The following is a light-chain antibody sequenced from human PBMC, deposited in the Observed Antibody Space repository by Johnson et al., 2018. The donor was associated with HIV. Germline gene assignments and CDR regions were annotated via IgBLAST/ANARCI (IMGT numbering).Light chain of an antibody. V-gene: IGLV1-51*02. CDR1: SSNIGNNY. CDR3: GTWATSLSARYV. Sequence: QSILTQPPSVSAAPGQKVTISCSGSSSNIGNNYVSWYQQLPGTAPKLLIYENNKRPSGIPDRFSGSKSGTSATLGITGLQTGDEADYYCGTWATSLSARYVFETGTKVTVL. J-gene: IGLJ1*01. CDR2: ENN.